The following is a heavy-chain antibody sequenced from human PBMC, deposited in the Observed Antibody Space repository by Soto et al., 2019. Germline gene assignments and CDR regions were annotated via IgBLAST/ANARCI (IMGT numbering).Heavy chain of an antibody. CDR1: GFTFSSNS. V-gene: IGHV3-21*01. D-gene: IGHD2-8*01. J-gene: IGHJ4*02. CDR2: ISSGGSGI. Sequence: GGSLRLSCAASGFTFSSNSMSWVRQAPGKGLEWVSSISSGGSGIYYADSVKGRFTISRDNAKNSLYLQMNSLRAEDTAVYYCARRYCTNGVCPFDSWGQGTLVTVSS. CDR3: ARRYCTNGVCPFDS.